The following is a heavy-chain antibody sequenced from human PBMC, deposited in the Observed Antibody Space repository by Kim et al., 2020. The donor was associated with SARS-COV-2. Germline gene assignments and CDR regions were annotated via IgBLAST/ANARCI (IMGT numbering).Heavy chain of an antibody. V-gene: IGHV3-30*18. CDR1: GFTFSSYG. Sequence: GGSLRLSCAASGFTFSSYGMHWVRQAPGKGLEWVAVISYDGSNKYYADSVKGRFTISRDNSKNTLYLQMNSLRAEDTAVYYCAKVGYSSPTGDAFDIWGQGTMVTVSS. J-gene: IGHJ3*02. CDR2: ISYDGSNK. CDR3: AKVGYSSPTGDAFDI. D-gene: IGHD6-13*01.